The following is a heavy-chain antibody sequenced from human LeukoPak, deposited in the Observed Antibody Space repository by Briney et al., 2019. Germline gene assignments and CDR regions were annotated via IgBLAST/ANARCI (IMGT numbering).Heavy chain of an antibody. CDR1: GGSISSYY. Sequence: SETLSLTCTVSGGSISSYYWSWIRQPPGKGLEWVGYIYYSGSTNYNPSLKSRVTTSVDTSKNQLSLKLSSVTAADTAVYYCARVIGYCSSTSCFGYFGYWGQGTLVTVSS. J-gene: IGHJ4*02. V-gene: IGHV4-59*08. D-gene: IGHD2-2*01. CDR3: ARVIGYCSSTSCFGYFGY. CDR2: IYYSGST.